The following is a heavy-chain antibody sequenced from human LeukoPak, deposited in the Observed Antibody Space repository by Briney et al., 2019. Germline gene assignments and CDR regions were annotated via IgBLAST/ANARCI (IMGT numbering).Heavy chain of an antibody. CDR3: ARAADYYASGIFY. V-gene: IGHV3-74*01. CDR2: INTDGSTT. CDR1: GFTFSSYA. Sequence: GGSLRLSCAASGFTFSSYAMNWVRHAPGKGLVWVSRINTDGSTTTYADSVKGRFTISRDNAKNTLYLQMNSLRAEDTAVYYCARAADYYASGIFYWGQGTLVTVSS. D-gene: IGHD3-10*01. J-gene: IGHJ4*02.